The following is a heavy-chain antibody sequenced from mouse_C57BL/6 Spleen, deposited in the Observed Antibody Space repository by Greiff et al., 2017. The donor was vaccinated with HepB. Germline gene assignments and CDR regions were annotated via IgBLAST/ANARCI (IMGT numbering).Heavy chain of an antibody. D-gene: IGHD1-1*01. CDR1: GYAFSSYW. V-gene: IGHV1-80*01. CDR2: IYPGDGDT. J-gene: IGHJ2*01. CDR3: ARWGTTVVNYFDY. Sequence: VQLQQSGAELVKPGASVKISCKASGYAFSSYWMNWVKQRPGKGLEWIGQIYPGDGDTNYNGKFKGKATLTADKSSSKAYMKISSLTSEDSAIYFCARWGTTVVNYFDYWGQGTTLTVSS.